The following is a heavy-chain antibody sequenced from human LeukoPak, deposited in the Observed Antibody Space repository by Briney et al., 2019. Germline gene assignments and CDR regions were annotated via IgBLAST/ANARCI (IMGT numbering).Heavy chain of an antibody. D-gene: IGHD3-10*01. CDR2: ISGSGGST. Sequence: GGSLRLSCAASGFTFSSYAMSWVRQAPGKGLEWVSAISGSGGSTYYADSVKGRFSISRDNSKNTLYLEVNSLRVEDTAVYHCAKETVRGVISGAFDIWGQGTMVTVST. CDR1: GFTFSSYA. CDR3: AKETVRGVISGAFDI. J-gene: IGHJ3*02. V-gene: IGHV3-23*01.